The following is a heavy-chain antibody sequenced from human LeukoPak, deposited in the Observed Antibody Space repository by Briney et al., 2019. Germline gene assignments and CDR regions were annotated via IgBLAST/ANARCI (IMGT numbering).Heavy chain of an antibody. CDR2: IYHSGST. CDR1: GYSISSGYY. D-gene: IGHD3-22*01. CDR3: ARDGGVYYYDSSGSLN. J-gene: IGHJ4*02. V-gene: IGHV4-38-2*02. Sequence: SETLSLTCTVSGYSISSGYYWGWIRQPPGKGLEWIGSIYHSGSTYYNPSLKSRVTISVDTSKNQFSLKLSSVTAADTAVYYCARDGGVYYYDSSGSLNWGQGTLVTVPS.